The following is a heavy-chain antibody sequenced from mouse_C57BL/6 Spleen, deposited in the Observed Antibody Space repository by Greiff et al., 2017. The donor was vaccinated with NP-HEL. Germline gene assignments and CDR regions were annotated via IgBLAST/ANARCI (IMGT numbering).Heavy chain of an antibody. CDR2: IRNKANNHAT. V-gene: IGHV6-6*01. Sequence: EVNVVESGGGLVQPGGSMKLSCAASGFTFSDAWMDWVRQSPEKGLEWVAEIRNKANNHATYYAESVKGRFTISRDDSKSSVYLQMNSLRAEDTGIYYCTRTAQATDYAMDYWGQGTSVTVSS. D-gene: IGHD3-2*02. CDR3: TRTAQATDYAMDY. J-gene: IGHJ4*01. CDR1: GFTFSDAW.